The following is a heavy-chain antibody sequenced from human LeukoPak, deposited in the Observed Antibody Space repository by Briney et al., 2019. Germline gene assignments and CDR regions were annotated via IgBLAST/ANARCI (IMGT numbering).Heavy chain of an antibody. D-gene: IGHD6-13*01. CDR3: SRGCSSRWNSCGHWYFDL. J-gene: IGHJ2*01. CDR2: INHIGST. Sequence: SETLSLTCAVYGGSFSGYYWNWIRQPPGKGLEWIGEINHIGSTNYNPSLKSRVTISVDTSQNQFSLKLSSVTAADTAVYYCSRGCSSRWNSCGHWYFDLWGRDTPVTVSS. V-gene: IGHV4-34*01. CDR1: GGSFSGYY.